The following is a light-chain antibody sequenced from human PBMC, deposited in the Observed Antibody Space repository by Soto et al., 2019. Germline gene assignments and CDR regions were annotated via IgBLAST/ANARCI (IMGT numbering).Light chain of an antibody. J-gene: IGKJ1*01. CDR2: GAS. CDR1: KNVNSNF. Sequence: EIVLTQSHGTLSLSPGERATLSCRASKNVNSNFLAWYQQKPGQAPRLLISGASNRATGIPDRFSGSGSGTDFTLTISRLEPEDVAVYYCQQYGNSPLTFGQGTKVELK. CDR3: QQYGNSPLT. V-gene: IGKV3-20*01.